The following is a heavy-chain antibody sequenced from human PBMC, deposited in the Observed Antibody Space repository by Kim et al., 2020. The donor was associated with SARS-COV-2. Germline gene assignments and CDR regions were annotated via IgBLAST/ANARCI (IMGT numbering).Heavy chain of an antibody. CDR2: ISSSGSTI. CDR1: GFTFSSYE. Sequence: GGSLRLSCAASGFTFSSYEMNWVRQAPGKGLEWVSYISSSGSTIYYADSVKGRFTISRDNAKNSLYLQMNSLRAEDTSVYYCARDIRVNSSWYYYYGMDVWGQGTTVTVSS. D-gene: IGHD4-4*01. CDR3: ARDIRVNSSWYYYYGMDV. J-gene: IGHJ6*02. V-gene: IGHV3-48*03.